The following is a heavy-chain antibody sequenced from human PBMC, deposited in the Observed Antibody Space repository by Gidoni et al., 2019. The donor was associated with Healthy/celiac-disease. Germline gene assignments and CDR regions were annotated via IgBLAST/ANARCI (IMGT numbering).Heavy chain of an antibody. CDR2: IYYSGST. CDR1: GGSISSYY. V-gene: IGHV4-59*01. D-gene: IGHD2-15*01. CDR3: ARVIEGSDYYYYGMDV. Sequence: QVQLQESGPGLVKPSETLSLTCTVSGGSISSYYWSWIRQPPGKGLEWIGYIYYSGSTNYNPSLKSRVTISVDTSKNQFSLKLSSVTAADTAVYYCARVIEGSDYYYYGMDVWGQGTTVTVSS. J-gene: IGHJ6*02.